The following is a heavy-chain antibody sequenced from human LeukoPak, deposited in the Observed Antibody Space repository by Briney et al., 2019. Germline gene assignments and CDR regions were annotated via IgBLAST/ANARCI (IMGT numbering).Heavy chain of an antibody. CDR3: AKGEAAAGSSSWFDP. D-gene: IGHD6-13*01. CDR2: ISGSGGST. J-gene: IGHJ5*02. V-gene: IGHV3-23*01. CDR1: GLTFSSYA. Sequence: GGSLRLSCAASGLTFSSYAMSWVRQAPGKGLEWVSAISGSGGSTYYADSVKGRFTISRDNSKNTLYLQMNSLRAEDTAVYYCAKGEAAAGSSSWFDPWGQGTLVTVSS.